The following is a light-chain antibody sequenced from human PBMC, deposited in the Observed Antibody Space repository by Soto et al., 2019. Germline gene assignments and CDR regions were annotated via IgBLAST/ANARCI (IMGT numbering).Light chain of an antibody. Sequence: DIQLAQKRSLLSAAGEDSISLRWRASQGISSYLAWYQQKPGKAPKLLISAASTLQSGVPSRFSGSGSGTESSLTVSSLQPEDFASRSWQQTYRTPVTFGGGTKVDIK. V-gene: IGKV1-9*01. CDR3: QQTYRTPVT. CDR1: QGISSY. CDR2: AAS. J-gene: IGKJ4*01.